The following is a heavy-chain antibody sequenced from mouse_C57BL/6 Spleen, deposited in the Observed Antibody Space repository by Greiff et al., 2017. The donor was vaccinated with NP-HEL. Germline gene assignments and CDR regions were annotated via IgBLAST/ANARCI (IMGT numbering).Heavy chain of an antibody. Sequence: EVQLMESEGGLVQPGSSMKLSCTASGFTFSDYYMAWVRQVPEKGLEWVANINYDGSSTYYLDSLKSRFIISRDNAKNILYLQMSSLKSEDTATYYCARGAGTNYAMDYWGQGTSVTVSS. CDR2: INYDGSST. V-gene: IGHV5-16*01. CDR1: GFTFSDYY. J-gene: IGHJ4*01. D-gene: IGHD4-1*01. CDR3: ARGAGTNYAMDY.